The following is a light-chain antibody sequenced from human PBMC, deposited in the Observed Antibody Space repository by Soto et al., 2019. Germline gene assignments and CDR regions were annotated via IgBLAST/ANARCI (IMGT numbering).Light chain of an antibody. CDR3: CSYAGSDSDV. CDR1: SSHVGGYNY. CDR2: DVS. Sequence: QSALTQPRSVSGSPGQSVTISCTGTSSHVGGYNYVSWYQQHPGKAPKLMIYDVSKRPSGVPDRFSGSKSGNTASLTISGLQSEDEADYYCCSYAGSDSDVFGTGTKLTVL. J-gene: IGLJ1*01. V-gene: IGLV2-11*01.